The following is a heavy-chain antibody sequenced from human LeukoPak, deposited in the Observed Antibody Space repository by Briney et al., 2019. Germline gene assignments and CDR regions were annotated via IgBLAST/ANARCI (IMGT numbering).Heavy chain of an antibody. CDR1: LFTFSRCV. D-gene: IGHD3-22*01. J-gene: IGHJ4*02. V-gene: IGHV3-23*01. Sequence: PGLSLRLSRALSLFTFSRCVIRWVRQALRKGREWVSGISGTGGSTYYAASVKGRFTISRDNSKNTLYLQMNSLRAEDTAVYYCAFMDSRGYFDYWGQGTLATVSS. CDR2: ISGTGGST. CDR3: AFMDSRGYFDY.